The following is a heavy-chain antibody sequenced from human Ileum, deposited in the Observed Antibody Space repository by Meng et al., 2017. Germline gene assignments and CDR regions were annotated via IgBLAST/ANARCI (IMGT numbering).Heavy chain of an antibody. V-gene: IGHV3-30*01. CDR1: GFTFSTYA. Sequence: GGSLRLSCGASGFTFSTYAMHWVRQAPGKGLEWVAVISYDGGNKYYADSVKGRVTVSRDNSKSTLYVQMNSLRVEDSAVYYCARGKSMAADTIGLDYWGQGTPVT. D-gene: IGHD6-13*01. CDR2: ISYDGGNK. J-gene: IGHJ4*02. CDR3: ARGKSMAADTIGLDY.